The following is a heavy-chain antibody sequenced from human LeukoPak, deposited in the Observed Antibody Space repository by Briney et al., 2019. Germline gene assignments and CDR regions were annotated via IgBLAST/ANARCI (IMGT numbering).Heavy chain of an antibody. V-gene: IGHV4-59*08. D-gene: IGHD1-26*01. CDR3: ARLWDHTYYYYGMDV. J-gene: IGHJ6*02. Sequence: PSETLSLTCTVSGGSISSYYWSWIRQPPGKGLEWIGYIYYSGSTNYNPSLKSRVTISVDTSKNQFSLKLSSVTAADTAVYYCARLWDHTYYYYGMDVWGQGTTVTVSS. CDR1: GGSISSYY. CDR2: IYYSGST.